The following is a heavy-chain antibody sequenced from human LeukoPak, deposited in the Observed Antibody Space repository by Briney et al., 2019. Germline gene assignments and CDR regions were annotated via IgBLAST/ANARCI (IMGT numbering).Heavy chain of an antibody. J-gene: IGHJ4*02. Sequence: GGSLRLSCAASGFTFSSYWMSWVRQAPGKGLEWVANIKQDGSEKYYVDSVKGRFTISRDNAKNSLYLQMNSLRAEDTAVYYCARDPLRLSSGWYFDYWGQGTLVTVSS. D-gene: IGHD6-19*01. V-gene: IGHV3-7*01. CDR1: GFTFSSYW. CDR2: IKQDGSEK. CDR3: ARDPLRLSSGWYFDY.